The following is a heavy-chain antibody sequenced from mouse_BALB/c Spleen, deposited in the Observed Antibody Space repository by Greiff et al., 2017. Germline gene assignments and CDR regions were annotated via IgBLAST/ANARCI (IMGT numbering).Heavy chain of an antibody. V-gene: IGHV1-14*01. CDR3: ARSGSTMITTVFAY. D-gene: IGHD2-4*01. CDR2: INPYNDGT. J-gene: IGHJ3*01. CDR1: GYTFTSYV. Sequence: EVQLQESGPELVKPGASVKMSCKASGYTFTSYVMHWVKQKPGQGLEWIGYINPYNDGTKYNEKFKGKATLTSDKSSSTAYMELSSPTSEDSAVYYCARSGSTMITTVFAYWGQGTLVTVSA.